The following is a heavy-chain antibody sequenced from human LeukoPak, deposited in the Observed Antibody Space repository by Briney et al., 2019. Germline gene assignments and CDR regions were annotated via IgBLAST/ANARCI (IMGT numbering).Heavy chain of an antibody. Sequence: GGSLRLSCAASGFTFCNYAMRWVRQAPGKGLECVTTISGSGGTTYYADSVKGRFTISRDNSKNTVHLQMNSLRGEDTAIYYCAKICGSCSTANFDLWGQGTLVTVSS. CDR3: AKICGSCSTANFDL. V-gene: IGHV3-23*01. D-gene: IGHD2-15*01. J-gene: IGHJ4*02. CDR2: ISGSGGTT. CDR1: GFTFCNYA.